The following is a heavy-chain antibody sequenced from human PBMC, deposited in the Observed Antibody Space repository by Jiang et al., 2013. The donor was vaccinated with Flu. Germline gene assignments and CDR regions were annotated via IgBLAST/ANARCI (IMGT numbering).Heavy chain of an antibody. CDR3: ARSITGTTPHAFDI. CDR2: IIPIFGTA. CDR1: TFSSYA. D-gene: IGHD1-7*01. J-gene: IGHJ3*02. V-gene: IGHV1-69*06. Sequence: TFSSYAISWVRQAPGQGLEWMGGIIPIFGTANYAQKFQGRVTITADKSTSTAYMELSSLRSEDTAVYYCARSITGTTPHAFDIWGQGTMVTVSS.